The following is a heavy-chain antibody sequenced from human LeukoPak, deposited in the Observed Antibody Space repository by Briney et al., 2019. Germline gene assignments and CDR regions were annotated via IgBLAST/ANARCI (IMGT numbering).Heavy chain of an antibody. Sequence: ASVTVSFTASGYIFTTYFIHWVRQAPGQGLEWMGWINPNNGDTNYVQKFQGRVTMTRDTSISTAYMELTRLRSDDTAVYYCAREGGYDILTGYQDYWGQGTLVTVSS. V-gene: IGHV1-2*02. CDR1: GYIFTTYF. J-gene: IGHJ4*02. CDR3: AREGGYDILTGYQDY. CDR2: INPNNGDT. D-gene: IGHD3-9*01.